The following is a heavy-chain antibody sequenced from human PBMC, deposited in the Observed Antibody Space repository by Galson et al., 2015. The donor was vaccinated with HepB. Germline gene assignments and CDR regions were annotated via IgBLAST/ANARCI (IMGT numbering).Heavy chain of an antibody. J-gene: IGHJ6*02. Sequence: SLRLSCAASGFTFANHPMSWVRQAPGKGLEWVSGIAVDGTTTYYADSVKGRFTISRDNSKNTLYLQMSSLRAEDTALYYCAKDPYGDYYGMDVWGQGTTVTVSS. CDR2: IAVDGTTT. CDR3: AKDPYGDYYGMDV. CDR1: GFTFANHP. V-gene: IGHV3-23*01. D-gene: IGHD4-17*01.